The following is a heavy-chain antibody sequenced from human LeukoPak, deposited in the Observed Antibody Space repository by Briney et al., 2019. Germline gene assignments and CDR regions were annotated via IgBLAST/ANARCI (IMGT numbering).Heavy chain of an antibody. CDR3: ARDLGSGSYYYYYYYMDV. J-gene: IGHJ6*03. CDR1: GGTFSSYA. D-gene: IGHD1-26*01. V-gene: IGHV1-69*01. CDR2: IIPIFGTA. Sequence: GSSVKVSCKASGGTFSSYAISWVRQAPGQGLEWMGGIIPIFGTANYAQKFQGRVTITADESTSTAYMELSSLRSDDTAVYYCARDLGSGSYYYYYYYMDVWGKGTTVTVSS.